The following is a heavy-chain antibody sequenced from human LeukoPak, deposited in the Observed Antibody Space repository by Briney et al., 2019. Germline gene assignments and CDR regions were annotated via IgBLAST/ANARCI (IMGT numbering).Heavy chain of an antibody. CDR1: GFTFSSYG. Sequence: GGSLRLSCAASGFTFSSYGLHWVRQAPGKELEWVTFIQSDGSYKYYADSVRGRFTISRDNSENTLYLQMNSLRIEDTAVFYCAKDRGSGSYYNGLHIWGQETMVTVSS. CDR2: IQSDGSYK. V-gene: IGHV3-30*02. D-gene: IGHD3-10*01. J-gene: IGHJ3*02. CDR3: AKDRGSGSYYNGLHI.